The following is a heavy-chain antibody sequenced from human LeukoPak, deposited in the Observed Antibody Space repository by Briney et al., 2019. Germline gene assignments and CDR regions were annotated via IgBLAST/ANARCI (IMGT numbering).Heavy chain of an antibody. Sequence: GGSLRLSCAASGFTFSSYSMNWVRQAPGKGLEWVSSISSSSSYIYYADSVKGRFTISRDNAKNSLYLQMNSLRAEDTAVYYCARDREDSSGTDAFDIWGQGTMVTVSS. D-gene: IGHD6-19*01. J-gene: IGHJ3*02. CDR3: ARDREDSSGTDAFDI. V-gene: IGHV3-21*01. CDR1: GFTFSSYS. CDR2: ISSSSSYI.